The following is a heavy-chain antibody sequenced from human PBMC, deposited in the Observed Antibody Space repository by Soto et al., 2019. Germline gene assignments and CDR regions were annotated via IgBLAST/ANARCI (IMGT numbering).Heavy chain of an antibody. CDR3: AKGASYGSRSYPLDP. V-gene: IGHV3-23*01. Sequence: EVQLLESGGGLVQPGGSLRLSCAASGFSFSSYAMSWVRQAPGKGLEWASVISGSGGTDYEDSVKGRFTISRDNSKSTLYLRMNNLRADDTAVYYCAKGASYGSRSYPLDPWGQGTLVTVSS. J-gene: IGHJ5*02. D-gene: IGHD3-10*01. CDR1: GFSFSSYA. CDR2: ISGSGGT.